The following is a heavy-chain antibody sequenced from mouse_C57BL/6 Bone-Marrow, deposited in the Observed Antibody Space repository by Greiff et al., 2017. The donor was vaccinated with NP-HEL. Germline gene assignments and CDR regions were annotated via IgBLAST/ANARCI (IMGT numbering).Heavy chain of an antibody. J-gene: IGHJ4*01. CDR1: GYSFTDYN. V-gene: IGHV1-39*01. CDR2: INPNYGTT. D-gene: IGHD3-2*02. Sequence: VQLKESGPELVKPGASVKISCKASGYSFTDYNMNWVKQSNGKSLEWIGVINPNYGTTSYNQKFKGKATLTVDQSSSTAYMQLNSLTSEDSAVYYCARRLDSSGHYAMDYWGQGTSVTVSS. CDR3: ARRLDSSGHYAMDY.